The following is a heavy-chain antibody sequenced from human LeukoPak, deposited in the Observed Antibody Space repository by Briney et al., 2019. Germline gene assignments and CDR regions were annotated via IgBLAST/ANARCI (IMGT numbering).Heavy chain of an antibody. D-gene: IGHD5-12*01. CDR2: INPNSGGT. CDR1: GYTFTDYY. J-gene: IGHJ4*02. CDR3: ARTSHYVDIAATIPYGIYYFDY. V-gene: IGHV1-2*02. Sequence: ASVKVSCKASGYTFTDYYMHWVRQAPGQGLEWMGWINPNSGGTNYAQKLQGRVTMTTDTSTSTAYMELRSLRSDDTAVYYCARTSHYVDIAATIPYGIYYFDYWGQGTLVTVSS.